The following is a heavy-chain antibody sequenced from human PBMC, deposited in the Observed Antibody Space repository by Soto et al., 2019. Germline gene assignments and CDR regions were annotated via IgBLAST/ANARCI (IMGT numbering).Heavy chain of an antibody. CDR3: AIVRVTDSPLDH. Sequence: QVHLVESGGGVVQPGTSLTLTCTASGFTFRSSGMHWVRQAPGKGLEWLAFLAYDGSQKFYADSVKGRFSISRDNTKNTLYLHMSRLPAEDTAIYYCAIVRVTDSPLDHWGPRTLVTVSS. CDR2: LAYDGSQK. J-gene: IGHJ4*02. CDR1: GFTFRSSG. V-gene: IGHV3-30*03. D-gene: IGHD2-21*02.